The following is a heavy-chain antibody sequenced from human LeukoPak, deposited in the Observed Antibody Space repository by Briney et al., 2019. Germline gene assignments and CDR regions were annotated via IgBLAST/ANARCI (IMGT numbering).Heavy chain of an antibody. J-gene: IGHJ4*02. CDR3: ARASSGNLIPDY. CDR2: IGTAGDT. D-gene: IGHD3-22*01. V-gene: IGHV3-13*01. Sequence: GGSLRLSCAASGFTFSSYDMHWVRQATGKGLEWVSAIGTAGDTYYPGSVKGRFTISRENAKNSLYLQMNSLRAGDTAVYYCARASSGNLIPDYWGQGTLVTVSS. CDR1: GFTFSSYD.